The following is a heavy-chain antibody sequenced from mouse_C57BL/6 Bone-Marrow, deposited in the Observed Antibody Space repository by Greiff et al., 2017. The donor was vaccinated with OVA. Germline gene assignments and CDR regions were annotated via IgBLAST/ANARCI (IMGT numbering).Heavy chain of an antibody. CDR2: INYDGSST. Sequence: EVNLVESEGGLVQPGSSMKLSCTASGFTFSDYYMAWVRQVPEKGLEWVANINYDGSSTYYLDSLKSRFIISRDNAKNILYLQMSSLKSEDTATYYCARELRLLYFDYWGQGTTLTVSS. J-gene: IGHJ2*01. V-gene: IGHV5-16*01. CDR3: ARELRLLYFDY. CDR1: GFTFSDYY. D-gene: IGHD3-2*02.